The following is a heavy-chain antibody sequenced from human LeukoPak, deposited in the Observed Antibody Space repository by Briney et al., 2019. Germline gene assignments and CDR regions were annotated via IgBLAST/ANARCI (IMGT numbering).Heavy chain of an antibody. CDR2: IIPIFGTA. D-gene: IGHD3-9*01. V-gene: IGHV1-69*13. J-gene: IGHJ4*02. CDR3: ARAQMDYDILTGYYGDPIFDY. Sequence: SVKVSCKASGGTFSSYAISWVRQAPGQGLEWMGGIIPIFGTANYAQKFQGRVTITADESTSTAYMELSSLRSEDTAVYYCARAQMDYDILTGYYGDPIFDYWGQGTLVTVSS. CDR1: GGTFSSYA.